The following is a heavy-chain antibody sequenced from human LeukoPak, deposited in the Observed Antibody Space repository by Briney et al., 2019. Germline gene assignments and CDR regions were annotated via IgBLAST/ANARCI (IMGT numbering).Heavy chain of an antibody. Sequence: SETLSLTCTVSGGSISSSYWSWIRQPPGKGLEWIGYIYYSGSTNYNPSLKSRVTISVDTSKSQFSLKLSSVTAADTAVYYCAGTYYYGSGSYYPFDYWGQGTLVTVSS. J-gene: IGHJ4*02. V-gene: IGHV4-59*08. CDR2: IYYSGST. D-gene: IGHD3-10*01. CDR1: GGSISSSY. CDR3: AGTYYYGSGSYYPFDY.